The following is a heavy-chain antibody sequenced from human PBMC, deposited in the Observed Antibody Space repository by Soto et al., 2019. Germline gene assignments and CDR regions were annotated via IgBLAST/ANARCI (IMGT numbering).Heavy chain of an antibody. J-gene: IGHJ5*02. CDR3: ARGGFMITFGGVIDNWFDP. CDR1: GGSISSYY. Sequence: SETLSLTCTVSGGSISSYYWSWIRQPPGKGLEWIGYIYYSGSTNYDPSLKSRVTISVDTSKNQFSLKLSSVTAADTAVYYCARGGFMITFGGVIDNWFDPWGQGTLVTVSS. D-gene: IGHD3-16*02. CDR2: IYYSGST. V-gene: IGHV4-59*01.